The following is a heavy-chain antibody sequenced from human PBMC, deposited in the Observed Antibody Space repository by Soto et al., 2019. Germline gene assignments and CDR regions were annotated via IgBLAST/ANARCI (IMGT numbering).Heavy chain of an antibody. Sequence: SETLSLSCAVYGGSFSGYYWSWIRQPPGKGLEWIGEINHSGSTNYNPSLKSRVTISVDTSKNQFSLKLSSVTAADTAVYYCARGLAGRWLQFRGQGTLVTVS. V-gene: IGHV4-34*01. CDR3: ARGLAGRWLQF. CDR2: INHSGST. J-gene: IGHJ4*02. CDR1: GGSFSGYY. D-gene: IGHD5-12*01.